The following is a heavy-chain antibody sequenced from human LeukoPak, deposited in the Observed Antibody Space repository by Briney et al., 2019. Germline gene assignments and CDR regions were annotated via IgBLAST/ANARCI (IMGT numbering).Heavy chain of an antibody. CDR1: GDTFSGHS. Sequence: GGSLRLSREASGDTFSGHSVIWVRQAPGKGLEWISYIGYGGSPIHFADSVKGRFGISRDDAKNSLYLYINTLRAEDTAIYYCAREYDSRARFDSWGQGILVTVSS. D-gene: IGHD4-11*01. V-gene: IGHV3-48*01. CDR3: AREYDSRARFDS. CDR2: IGYGGSPI. J-gene: IGHJ4*02.